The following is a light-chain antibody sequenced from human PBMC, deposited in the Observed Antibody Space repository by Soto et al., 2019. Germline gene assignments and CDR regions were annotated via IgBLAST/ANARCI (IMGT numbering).Light chain of an antibody. Sequence: QAASVSGSPGQSITISCTGTSSDVGGYNYVSWYQQHPGKAPKLMIYDVSNRPSGVSNRFSGSKSGNTASLTISGLQAEDEADYYCSSHSSSSTLVVFGGGTQLTVL. CDR1: SSDVGGYNY. J-gene: IGLJ2*01. CDR2: DVS. V-gene: IGLV2-14*01. CDR3: SSHSSSSTLVV.